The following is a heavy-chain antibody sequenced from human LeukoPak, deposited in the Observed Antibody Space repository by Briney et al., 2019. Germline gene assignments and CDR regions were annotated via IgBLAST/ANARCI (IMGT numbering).Heavy chain of an antibody. CDR3: ASALNYYYGMDV. V-gene: IGHV4-38-2*01. CDR2: IYHSGST. J-gene: IGHJ6*04. CDR1: GYSISSGYY. Sequence: SSETLSLTCAVSGYSISSGYYWGWIRPPPGKGLEWIGIIYHSGSTYYNPSLKSRVTISVDTSKNQFSLKLNSVTAADTAVYYCASALNYYYGMDVWGKGTTVTVSS.